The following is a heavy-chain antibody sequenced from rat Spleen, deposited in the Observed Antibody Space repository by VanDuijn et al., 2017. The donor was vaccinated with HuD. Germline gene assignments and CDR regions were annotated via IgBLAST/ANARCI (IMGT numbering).Heavy chain of an antibody. V-gene: IGHV5-25*01. D-gene: IGHD1-2*01. J-gene: IGHJ1*01. CDR2: ISTGGGNT. Sequence: EVQLVESGGGLVQPGRSMKLSCAASGFTFSNYYMAWVRQAPTKGLEWVASISTGGGNTYYRDSVKGRFTISRDNAKGTLYLQMDSLRSEDTATYYCARQSSSIPYYWYFDFWGPGTMVTVSS. CDR3: ARQSSSIPYYWYFDF. CDR1: GFTFSNYY.